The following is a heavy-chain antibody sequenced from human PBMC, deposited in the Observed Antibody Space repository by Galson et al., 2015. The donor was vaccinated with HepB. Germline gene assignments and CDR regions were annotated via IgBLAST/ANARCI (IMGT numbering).Heavy chain of an antibody. CDR3: ARGKYFDRSGYYYRPFDY. V-gene: IGHV5-51*03. Sequence: QSGAEVKKPGESLKISCKGSEYTFTNYWIGWVRQMPGKGLEWMGIIYPGDSTTKYSPSFQGQVTISFDKSTSTAYLQWSTLKASDTAMFYCARGKYFDRSGYYYRPFDYWGQGTLVTVSS. D-gene: IGHD3-22*01. CDR2: IYPGDSTT. CDR1: EYTFTNYW. J-gene: IGHJ4*02.